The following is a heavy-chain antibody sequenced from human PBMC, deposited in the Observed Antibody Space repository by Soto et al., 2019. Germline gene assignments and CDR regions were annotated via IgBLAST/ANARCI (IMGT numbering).Heavy chain of an antibody. D-gene: IGHD2-21*02. CDR2: IYGDDEE. CDR3: VQLWTGDCSFEFNS. Sequence: ESGPTLLNPTQTLTLTCSFSGFSLRNTEMAVGWIRQPPGKALEWLTLIYGDDEERYNPSLKSRITITKDTPKNQVVLTMTNMDTVDTGTYYRVQLWTGDCSFEFNSWGQ. CDR1: GFSLRNTEMA. J-gene: IGHJ5*01. V-gene: IGHV2-5*04.